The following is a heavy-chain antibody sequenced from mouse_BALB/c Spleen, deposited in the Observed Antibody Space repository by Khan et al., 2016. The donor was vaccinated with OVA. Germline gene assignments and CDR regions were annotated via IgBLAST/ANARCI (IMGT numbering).Heavy chain of an antibody. J-gene: IGHJ2*01. V-gene: IGHV2-9*02. CDR2: IWAGGST. CDR1: GYSLTRYG. Sequence: VQLQESGPGLVAPSQSLSITCTVYGYSLTRYGVHWVRQPPGKGLEWLGLIWAGGSTNYNWALMSRLSISKDNSKSLVFLIMNSLQTDDTALYYCARSKYLARYWGQGTTLTVSS. CDR3: ARSKYLARY. D-gene: IGHD3-3*01.